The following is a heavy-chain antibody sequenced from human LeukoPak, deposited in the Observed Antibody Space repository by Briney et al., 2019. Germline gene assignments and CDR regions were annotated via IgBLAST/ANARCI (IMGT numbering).Heavy chain of an antibody. CDR2: LSGSGGST. CDR3: AKGYCSGGSCYSSY. D-gene: IGHD2-15*01. CDR1: GFTFSSYA. Sequence: GGSLRLSCAASGFTFSSYAMSWVRQAPGKGLEWVSALSGSGGSTYYADSVKGRFTISRDNSKNTLYLQMNSLRAEDTAVYYCAKGYCSGGSCYSSYWGQGTLVTVSS. J-gene: IGHJ4*02. V-gene: IGHV3-23*01.